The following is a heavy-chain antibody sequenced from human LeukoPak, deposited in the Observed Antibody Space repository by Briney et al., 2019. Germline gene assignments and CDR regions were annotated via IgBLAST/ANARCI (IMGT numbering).Heavy chain of an antibody. D-gene: IGHD3-16*01. CDR1: GFTFSSYE. CDR3: ARAGGGFWFGP. J-gene: IGHJ5*02. Sequence: PGGSLRLSCAASGFTFSSYEMNWVRQAPGKGLEWVSYIGSGGTIIHYADSVKGRFTISRDNAKNSLYLQMNSLRVDDTAVYCCARAGGGFWFGPWGQGTLVTVSP. CDR2: IGSGGTII. V-gene: IGHV3-48*03.